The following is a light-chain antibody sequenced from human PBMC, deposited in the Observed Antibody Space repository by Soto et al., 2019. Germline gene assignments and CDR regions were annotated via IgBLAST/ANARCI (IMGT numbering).Light chain of an antibody. J-gene: IGKJ4*01. CDR2: AAS. Sequence: AIEMTQSPSSLSVSVGDRVTITCRASQGIRHDLGWYQQKPGKATELLIYAASILQSGVPSRFSGSGSGTDFTLTITSLQPEDFAIYYCLQDYTYPRTFGGGTKVEIK. V-gene: IGKV1-6*01. CDR3: LQDYTYPRT. CDR1: QGIRHD.